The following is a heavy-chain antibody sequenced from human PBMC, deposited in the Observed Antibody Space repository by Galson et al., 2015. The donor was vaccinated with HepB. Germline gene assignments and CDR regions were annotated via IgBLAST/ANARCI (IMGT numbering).Heavy chain of an antibody. CDR2: ISGSGGST. V-gene: IGHV3-23*01. CDR1: GFTFSSYA. D-gene: IGHD1-26*01. J-gene: IGHJ1*01. Sequence: SLRLSCAASGFTFSSYAMTWVRQAPGKGLEWVSGISGSGGSTYYADSVKGRFTMSRDNSKNTLYLLMNSLRAEDTAVYYCAKDGKVGTTYAEHFQHWGQGTPVTVSS. CDR3: AKDGKVGTTYAEHFQH.